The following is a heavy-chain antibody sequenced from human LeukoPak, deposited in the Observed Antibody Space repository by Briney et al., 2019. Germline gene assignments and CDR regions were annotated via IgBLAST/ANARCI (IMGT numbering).Heavy chain of an antibody. D-gene: IGHD1-1*01. CDR1: GFTFSTYW. V-gene: IGHV3-74*01. CDR2: IDGEGSVT. J-gene: IGHJ4*02. CDR3: TTGGSYFFDY. Sequence: GGSLRLSCAASGFTFSTYWMHWVRQAPGRGLVWVSRIDGEGSVTKYTDSVKGRFTISRDNAKNTVYLQMNSLRAEDTAVYYCTTGGSYFFDYWGQGTLVTVSS.